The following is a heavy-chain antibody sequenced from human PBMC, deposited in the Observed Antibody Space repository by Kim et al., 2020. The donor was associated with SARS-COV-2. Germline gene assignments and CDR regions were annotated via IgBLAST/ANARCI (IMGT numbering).Heavy chain of an antibody. Sequence: GGSLRLSCAASGFTFSSYAMSWVRQAPGKGLEWVSVIYSGGSSTYYADSVKGRFTISRDNSKNTLYLQMNSLRAEDTAVYYCAKEGEGVGGRYYYGMDVWGQGTTVTVSS. CDR2: IYSGGSST. CDR3: AKEGEGVGGRYYYGMDV. D-gene: IGHD3-16*01. V-gene: IGHV3-23*03. J-gene: IGHJ6*02. CDR1: GFTFSSYA.